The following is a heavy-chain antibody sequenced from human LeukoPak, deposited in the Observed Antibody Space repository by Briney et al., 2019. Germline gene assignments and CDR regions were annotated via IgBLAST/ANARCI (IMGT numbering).Heavy chain of an antibody. Sequence: GASVKVSCKASGYTFTSYAISWVRQAPGQGLEWMGGIIPIFGTANYAQKFQGRVTITADKSTSTAYMELSSLRSEDTAVYYCARGFPDDSSGYYGGDAFDIWGQGTMVTVSS. CDR1: GYTFTSYA. V-gene: IGHV1-69*06. CDR2: IIPIFGTA. CDR3: ARGFPDDSSGYYGGDAFDI. J-gene: IGHJ3*02. D-gene: IGHD3-22*01.